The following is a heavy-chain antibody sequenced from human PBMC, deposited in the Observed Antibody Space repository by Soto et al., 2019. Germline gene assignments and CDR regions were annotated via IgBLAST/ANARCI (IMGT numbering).Heavy chain of an antibody. D-gene: IGHD3-10*01. CDR3: ARDYYYGSGSYSDY. J-gene: IGHJ4*02. V-gene: IGHV4-61*01. CDR1: GGSVSSGSYY. Sequence: TSETLSLTCTVSGGSVSSGSYYWSWIRQPPGKGLEWIGYIYYSGSTNYNPSLKSRVTISVDTSKNQFSLKLSSVTAADTAVYYCARDYYYGSGSYSDYWGQGTLVTVSS. CDR2: IYYSGST.